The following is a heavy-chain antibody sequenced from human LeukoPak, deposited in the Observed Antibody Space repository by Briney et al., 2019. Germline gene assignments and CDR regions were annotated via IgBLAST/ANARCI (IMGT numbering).Heavy chain of an antibody. CDR1: GFTFSDYY. Sequence: GGSLRLSCAASGFTFSDYYMSWIRQAPGKGLEWVSYISSSGSTIYYADSVKGRFTISRDNAKNSLYLQMNSLRAEDTAVYYCARHESNYDILTGYYNGPGDYFDYWGQGTLVTVSS. CDR3: ARHESNYDILTGYYNGPGDYFDY. J-gene: IGHJ4*02. V-gene: IGHV3-11*01. D-gene: IGHD3-9*01. CDR2: ISSSGSTI.